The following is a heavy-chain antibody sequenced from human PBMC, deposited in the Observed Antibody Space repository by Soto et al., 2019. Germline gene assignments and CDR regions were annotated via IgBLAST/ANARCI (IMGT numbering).Heavy chain of an antibody. D-gene: IGHD6-19*01. CDR1: GYTFTSSG. V-gene: IGHV1-8*02. CDR3: ARVGSSSGWYFDYYYGMDV. CDR2: ISAHTGSS. J-gene: IGHJ6*02. Sequence: ASVKVSCKASGYTFTSSGMSWVRQAPGQGLEWMGWISAHTGSSEYAQRFQGRVTMTRNTSISTAYMELSSLRSEDTAVYYCARVGSSSGWYFDYYYGMDVWGQGTTVTVSS.